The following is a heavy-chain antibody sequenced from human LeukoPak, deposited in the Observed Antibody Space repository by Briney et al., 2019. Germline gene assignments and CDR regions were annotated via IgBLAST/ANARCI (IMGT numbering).Heavy chain of an antibody. CDR3: ETQFRSGLFDY. Sequence: PSETLSLTCTVSGGSISSGGYYWSWIRQHPGKGLEWFGYIYYSGSTYYNPSLKSRVTLSVDTSKNQFSLKLSSVTAADTAVYFCETQFRSGLFDYWGQGTLVTVSS. V-gene: IGHV4-31*03. CDR1: GGSISSGGYY. J-gene: IGHJ4*02. CDR2: IYYSGST. D-gene: IGHD2-15*01.